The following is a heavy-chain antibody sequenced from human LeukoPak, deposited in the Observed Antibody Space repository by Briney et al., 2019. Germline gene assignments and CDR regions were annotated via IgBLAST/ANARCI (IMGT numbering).Heavy chain of an antibody. Sequence: SETLSLTCTVSGGSISSSSSYWGWIRQPPGKGLEWIGSIYYSGSTYYNPSLKSRVTISVDTSKNQFSLKLSSVTAADTAVYYCARRRLSGYYGMDVWGQGTTVTVSS. CDR1: GGSISSSSSY. CDR2: IYYSGST. CDR3: ARRRLSGYYGMDV. V-gene: IGHV4-39*01. D-gene: IGHD3-10*01. J-gene: IGHJ6*02.